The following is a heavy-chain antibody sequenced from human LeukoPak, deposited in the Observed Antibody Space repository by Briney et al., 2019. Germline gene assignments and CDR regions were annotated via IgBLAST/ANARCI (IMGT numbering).Heavy chain of an antibody. CDR2: ISDSGGST. J-gene: IGHJ1*01. V-gene: IGHV3-23*01. CDR3: AKDLSRAVAADSVEH. CDR1: GFTFSDYD. D-gene: IGHD6-19*01. Sequence: GGSLRLSCAAPGFTFSDYDMSCGRQAPGKGLEWVSSISDSGGSTYYADSVKGRFTTSRDNSKNTLYLQMTNLRAADTAVYYCAKDLSRAVAADSVEHWDQGSLVTVSS.